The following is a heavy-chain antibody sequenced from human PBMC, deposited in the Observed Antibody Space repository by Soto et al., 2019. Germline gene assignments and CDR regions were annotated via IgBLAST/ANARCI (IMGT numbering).Heavy chain of an antibody. CDR1: GYTLTELS. CDR3: NVNWNDLAGSDY. Sequence: VASVKVSCKVSGYTLTELSMHWVRQAPGKGLEWIGGFDPEDGETIYAQKFQGRVTMTEDTSTDTAYMELSSLRSEDTAVYYCNVNWNDLAGSDYWGQGTLVTVSS. CDR2: FDPEDGET. V-gene: IGHV1-24*01. J-gene: IGHJ4*02. D-gene: IGHD1-1*01.